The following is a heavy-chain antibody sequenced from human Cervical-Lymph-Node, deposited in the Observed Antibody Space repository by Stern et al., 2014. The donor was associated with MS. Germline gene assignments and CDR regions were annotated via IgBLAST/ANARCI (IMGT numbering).Heavy chain of an antibody. CDR1: GVTVSRDY. CDR2: ITNVGST. Sequence: EVKLVESGGGVIQPGGSLRLSCTASGVTVSRDYMKWVRQAPGQGLEWVSLITNVGSTFYTDSVKGRFTISRDDSKNTVYLHMTSLRAEDTAMYYCARDTSSPERSDWWGQGTLVTVSS. CDR3: ARDTSSPERSDW. V-gene: IGHV3-53*01. D-gene: IGHD1-1*01. J-gene: IGHJ4*02.